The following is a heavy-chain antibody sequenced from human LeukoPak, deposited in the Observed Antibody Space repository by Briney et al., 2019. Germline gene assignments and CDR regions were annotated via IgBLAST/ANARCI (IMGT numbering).Heavy chain of an antibody. CDR3: ARSYDSGNYDY. Sequence: SETLSLTCTVSGVSISSGNYFWNWIRQHPGKGLEWIGCIYYSGSTYYNPSLKSRVTISVDTSKSQFSLKLSSVTAADMAVYYCARSYDSGNYDYWGQGTLVTVSS. D-gene: IGHD3-10*01. CDR1: GVSISSGNYF. CDR2: IYYSGST. V-gene: IGHV4-31*03. J-gene: IGHJ4*02.